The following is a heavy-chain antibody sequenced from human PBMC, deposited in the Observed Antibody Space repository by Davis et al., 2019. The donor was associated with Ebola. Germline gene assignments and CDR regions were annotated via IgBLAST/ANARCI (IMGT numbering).Heavy chain of an antibody. CDR1: GFTFSRFT. CDR3: VRDGVVILTAFYGDVY. V-gene: IGHV3-30*04. J-gene: IGHJ4*02. Sequence: GESLKISCATSGFTFSRFTMHWVRQAPGKGLEWLAVISSDGTETNYTDSVKGRFTVSRDNSKNTMYLEVKSLRVDDTAVYFCVRDGVVILTAFYGDVYWGQGTPVTVSS. D-gene: IGHD2-21*01. CDR2: ISSDGTET.